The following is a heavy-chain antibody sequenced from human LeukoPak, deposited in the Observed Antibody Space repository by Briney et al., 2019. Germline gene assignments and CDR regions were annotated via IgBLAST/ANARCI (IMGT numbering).Heavy chain of an antibody. CDR1: GFTFSSYA. CDR3: AKSDGWELPYFDY. J-gene: IGHJ4*02. CDR2: ISGSGTNT. Sequence: GGSLRLSCAASGFTFSSYAMSWVRQAPGKGLEWVSVISGSGTNTYYADSVKGRFTISRDNSKSTLYLQMNSLRAEDTAVYYCAKSDGWELPYFDYWGQGTLVTVSS. V-gene: IGHV3-23*01. D-gene: IGHD1-26*01.